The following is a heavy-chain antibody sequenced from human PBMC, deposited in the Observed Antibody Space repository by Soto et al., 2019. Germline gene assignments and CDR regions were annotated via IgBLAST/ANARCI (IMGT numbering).Heavy chain of an antibody. D-gene: IGHD5-12*01. CDR2: IYYSGST. J-gene: IGHJ4*02. CDR1: GGSISSYY. Sequence: SETLSLTCTVSGGSISSYYWSWIRQPPGKGLEWIGYIYYSGSTNYNPSLKSRVTISVDTSKNQFSLKLSSVTAADTAVYYCALTGEYSGSFDYWGQGTLVTVSS. V-gene: IGHV4-59*01. CDR3: ALTGEYSGSFDY.